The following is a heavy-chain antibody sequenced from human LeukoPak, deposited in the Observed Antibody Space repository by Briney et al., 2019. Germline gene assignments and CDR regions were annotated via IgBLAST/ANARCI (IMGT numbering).Heavy chain of an antibody. V-gene: IGHV1-2*02. J-gene: IGHJ4*02. CDR1: GYTFTGYY. CDR2: INPNSGGT. Sequence: GASVKVSCKASGYTFTGYYMHWVRQAPGQGLEWMGWINPNSGGTNYAQKFQGRVTMTRDTSISTAYMELSRLRSDDTAVYYRARMLGVDTAMELDYWGQGTLVTVSS. D-gene: IGHD5-18*01. CDR3: ARMLGVDTAMELDY.